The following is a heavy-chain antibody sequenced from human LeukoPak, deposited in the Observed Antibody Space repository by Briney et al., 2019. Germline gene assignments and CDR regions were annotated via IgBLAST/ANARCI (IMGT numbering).Heavy chain of an antibody. V-gene: IGHV1-18*01. CDR1: GYTFTSYG. CDR3: ARGSSYGFSMGY. J-gene: IGHJ4*02. CDR2: ISTYDGDT. Sequence: ASVKVSCKASGYTFTSYGINWVRQAPGQGLEWMGWISTYDGDTNYAQKLQGRVTMTTDTSTSTAYMELRSLRSDDTAVYYCARGSSYGFSMGYWGQGTLVTVSS. D-gene: IGHD3-16*01.